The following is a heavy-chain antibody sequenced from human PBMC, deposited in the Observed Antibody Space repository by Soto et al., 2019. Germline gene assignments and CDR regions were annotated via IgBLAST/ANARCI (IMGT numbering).Heavy chain of an antibody. D-gene: IGHD2-15*01. J-gene: IGHJ4*02. CDR1: GFTFGNAW. CDR2: IKGKGYDGAT. Sequence: EVQLVESGGGLVKPGGSLRLSCAASGFTFGNAWMNWVRQAPGRGLEWVGRIKGKGYDGATDYAAPVKGRFTISRYESKTTLYLQMNNLKAEDTAVYYCTSGLIVVVAASKVAGYWGQGTLVTVSS. V-gene: IGHV3-15*07. CDR3: TSGLIVVVAASKVAGY.